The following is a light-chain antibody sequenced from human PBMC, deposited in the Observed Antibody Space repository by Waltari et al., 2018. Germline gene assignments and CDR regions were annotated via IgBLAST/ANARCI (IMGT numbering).Light chain of an antibody. Sequence: DIQMTQSPSSLSASVGDRVSITCRANQSISSYLSWYQQKPGTAPKLLMYGTSILQSGVPSRFSGSGSGTDFTLTISSLQPEDFAIYYCLQSYITPWTFGQGTKVDI. CDR2: GTS. V-gene: IGKV1-39*01. J-gene: IGKJ1*01. CDR3: LQSYITPWT. CDR1: QSISSY.